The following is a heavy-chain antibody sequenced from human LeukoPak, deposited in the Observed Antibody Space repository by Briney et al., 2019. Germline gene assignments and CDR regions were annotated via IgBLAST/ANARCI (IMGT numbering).Heavy chain of an antibody. V-gene: IGHV3-30*04. Sequence: GRSLRLSCAASGFRFISYEIHWVRQAPGKGLEWVAVTSYDGTIKIYTDSVKGRFTISRDNSKNTLYLEMNSLRVDDTAVYFCARDQEQQWLVGDYWGQGTLVTVSS. J-gene: IGHJ4*02. CDR2: TSYDGTIK. CDR1: GFRFISYE. D-gene: IGHD6-19*01. CDR3: ARDQEQQWLVGDY.